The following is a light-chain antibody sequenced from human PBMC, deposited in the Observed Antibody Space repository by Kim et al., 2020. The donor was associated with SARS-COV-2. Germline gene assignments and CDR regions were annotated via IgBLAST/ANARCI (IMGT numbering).Light chain of an antibody. J-gene: IGLJ2*01. CDR3: QVWDNTSDQVV. Sequence: SYELTQPPSVSVAPGRTARITCEGDNIGSKSVHWYQQKPGQGPVMVVSYDSDRPSGIPERFSGSNSGNTATLIIRRVEAGDEADYYCQVWDNTSDQVVFGGGTQLTVL. V-gene: IGLV3-21*04. CDR1: NIGSKS. CDR2: YDS.